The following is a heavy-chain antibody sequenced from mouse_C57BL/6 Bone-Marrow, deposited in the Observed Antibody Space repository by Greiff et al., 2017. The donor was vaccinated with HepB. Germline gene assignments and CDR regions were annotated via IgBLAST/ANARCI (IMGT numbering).Heavy chain of an antibody. Sequence: QVQLQQPGAELVMPGASVKLSCKASGYTFTSYWMHWVKQRPGQGLEWIGEIDPSDSYTNYNQKFKGKSTLTVDKSSSTAYMQLSSLTSEDSAVYYCARGDWGFAYWGKGTLVTVSA. CDR3: ARGDWGFAY. D-gene: IGHD2-13*01. J-gene: IGHJ3*01. CDR1: GYTFTSYW. V-gene: IGHV1-69*01. CDR2: IDPSDSYT.